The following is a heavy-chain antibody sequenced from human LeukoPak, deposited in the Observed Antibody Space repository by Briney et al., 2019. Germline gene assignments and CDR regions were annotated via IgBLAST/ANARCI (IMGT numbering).Heavy chain of an antibody. D-gene: IGHD7-27*01. CDR3: AIDPNWGTHS. Sequence: GGSLRLSCAASGFTFSTYTMYWVRHPPGKRLEWVSIIGSSGGGIHYADFVKGRFTISRDNSKNALYLQMNSLRVEDTAVYYCAIDPNWGTHSWGQGVLVTVSS. J-gene: IGHJ4*02. V-gene: IGHV3-23*01. CDR1: GFTFSTYT. CDR2: IGSSGGGI.